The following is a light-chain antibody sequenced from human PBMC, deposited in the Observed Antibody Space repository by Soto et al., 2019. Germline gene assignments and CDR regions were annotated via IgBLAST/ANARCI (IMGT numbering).Light chain of an antibody. CDR2: AAS. V-gene: IGKV1-39*01. Sequence: IQMTQSPSSLSASVGDRVTITCRASQSISSYLNWYQQKPGKAHKLLIYAASSLQSGVPSRFSGSGSGTDFTLTISSLQPEDFATYYCQQSYSTLWTFGQGTKVDIK. CDR3: QQSYSTLWT. CDR1: QSISSY. J-gene: IGKJ1*01.